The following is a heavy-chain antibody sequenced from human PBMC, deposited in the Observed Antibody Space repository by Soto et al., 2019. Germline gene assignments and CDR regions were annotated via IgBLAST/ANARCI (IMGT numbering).Heavy chain of an antibody. Sequence: SETLSLTCIVSGGSITSYHWSWIRQFPGKGLEWIAYTSYTGNTNYNPSLQSRVTISMDTSKNQLSLKLTSMTAADTAVYYCARGVVVVVAATYYYYGMDVWGQGTTVTVSS. CDR3: ARGVVVVVAATYYYYGMDV. V-gene: IGHV4-59*01. CDR1: GGSITSYH. CDR2: TSYTGNT. D-gene: IGHD2-15*01. J-gene: IGHJ6*02.